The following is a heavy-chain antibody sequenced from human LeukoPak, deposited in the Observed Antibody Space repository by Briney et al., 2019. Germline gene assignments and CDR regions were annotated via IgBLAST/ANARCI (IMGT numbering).Heavy chain of an antibody. D-gene: IGHD2-15*01. J-gene: IGHJ4*02. CDR2: ISGSGGST. CDR1: GFTFSSYA. V-gene: IGHV3-23*01. CDR3: AKDSSGTRGYYFDY. Sequence: PGGSLRLSCAASGFTFSSYAMSWVRQAPGKGLEWVSAISGSGGSTYYADSVKGRFTISRDNSKNMLYLQMNSLRAEDTAVYYCAKDSSGTRGYYFDYWGQGTLVTVSS.